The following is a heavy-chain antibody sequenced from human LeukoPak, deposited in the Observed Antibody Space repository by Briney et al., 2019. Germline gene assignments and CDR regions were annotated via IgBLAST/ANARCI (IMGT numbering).Heavy chain of an antibody. Sequence: ASVKVSCKASGYTFTSYYMHWVRQAPGQGIEWMGIINPSGGSTSYAQKFQGRVTMTRDTSTSTVYMELSSLRSEDTAVYYCARARTTVTPGSYYYYYMDVWGKGTTVTVSS. D-gene: IGHD4-17*01. V-gene: IGHV1-46*03. CDR3: ARARTTVTPGSYYYYYMDV. CDR1: GYTFTSYY. CDR2: INPSGGST. J-gene: IGHJ6*03.